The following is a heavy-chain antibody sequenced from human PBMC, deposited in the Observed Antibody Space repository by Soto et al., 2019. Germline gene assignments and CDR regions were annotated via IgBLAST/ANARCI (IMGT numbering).Heavy chain of an antibody. CDR3: ATSTTGYSSSWYSTYYYGMDV. D-gene: IGHD6-13*01. V-gene: IGHV1-69*13. Sequence: GASVKVSCKASGYTFTSYGISWVRQAPGQGLEWMGGIIPIFGTANYAQKFQGRVTITADESTSTAYMELSSLRSEDAAVYYCATSTTGYSSSWYSTYYYGMDVWGQGTTVTVSS. J-gene: IGHJ6*02. CDR1: GYTFTSYG. CDR2: IIPIFGTA.